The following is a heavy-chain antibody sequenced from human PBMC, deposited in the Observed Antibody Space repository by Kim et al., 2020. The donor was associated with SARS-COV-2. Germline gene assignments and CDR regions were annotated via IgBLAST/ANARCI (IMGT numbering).Heavy chain of an antibody. CDR2: ISYDGSNK. D-gene: IGHD6-19*01. CDR1: GFTFSSYA. J-gene: IGHJ5*01. CDR3: VRDLKGSGWPVTDS. Sequence: GGSLRLSCAASGFTFSSYALHWVRQAPGKGLEWVALISYDGSNKYYADSVKGRFTISRDNSKNTLYLRMNSLRAEDTAVYYCVRDLKGSGWPVTDSWGQGTLVTVSS. V-gene: IGHV3-30*04.